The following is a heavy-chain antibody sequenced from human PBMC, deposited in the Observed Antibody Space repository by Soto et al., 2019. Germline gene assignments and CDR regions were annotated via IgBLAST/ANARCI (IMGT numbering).Heavy chain of an antibody. V-gene: IGHV1-18*04. CDR1: GYTFTSYG. J-gene: IGHJ6*02. CDR2: ISAYNGNT. D-gene: IGHD2-21*01. CDR3: ARVLEVKTGFYYYYGMDV. Sequence: ASVKVSCKASGYTFTSYGISWVRQAPGQGLEWMGWISAYNGNTNYAQKLQGRVTMTTDTSTSTAYMELRSLRSDDTAVYYCARVLEVKTGFYYYYGMDVCGQGTTVTVSS.